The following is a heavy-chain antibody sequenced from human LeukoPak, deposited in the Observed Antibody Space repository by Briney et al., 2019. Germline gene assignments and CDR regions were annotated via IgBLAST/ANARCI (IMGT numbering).Heavy chain of an antibody. CDR1: GFTFSSYG. D-gene: IGHD6-6*01. CDR2: IRYDGSNK. J-gene: IGHJ4*02. V-gene: IGHV3-30*02. Sequence: GGSLRLSCAASGFTFSSYGMHWVRQAPGKGLEWVAFIRYDGSNKYCADSVKGRFTISRDNSKNTLYLQMNSLRAEDTAVYYCARGGAYSSSAGFDYWGQGTLVTVSS. CDR3: ARGGAYSSSAGFDY.